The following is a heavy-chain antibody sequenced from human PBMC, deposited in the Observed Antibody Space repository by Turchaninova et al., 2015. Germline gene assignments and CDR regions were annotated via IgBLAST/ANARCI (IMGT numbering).Heavy chain of an antibody. D-gene: IGHD6-19*01. CDR2: IYSGGST. J-gene: IGHJ4*02. Sequence: VESGGGLVQPGGSLRLSCAASGFTVSSNYMSWVRQAPGKGLEWVSVIYSGGSTYYADSVKGRFTISRDNSKNRLYLQMNSLRTEDTALYYCATLPYSRGWYYDYWGQGTLVTVSS. CDR3: ATLPYSRGWYYDY. V-gene: IGHV3-66*01. CDR1: GFTVSSNY.